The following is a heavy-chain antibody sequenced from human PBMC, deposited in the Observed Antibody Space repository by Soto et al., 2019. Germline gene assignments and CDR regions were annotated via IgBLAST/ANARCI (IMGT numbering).Heavy chain of an antibody. CDR2: IFYSGST. V-gene: IGHV4-59*01. D-gene: IGHD3-10*02. CDR1: GGSISSYY. J-gene: IGHJ5*01. CDR3: ASMIGDPVLSFDS. Sequence: QVQLQESGPGLVKPSETLSLTCTVSGGSISSYYWSWIRQPPGKGLEWIGFIFYSGSTSYNPSLNRRXXLSIDTPDYPFSLKLNSVTAADTAVYYCASMIGDPVLSFDSWGQGTRVAVSS.